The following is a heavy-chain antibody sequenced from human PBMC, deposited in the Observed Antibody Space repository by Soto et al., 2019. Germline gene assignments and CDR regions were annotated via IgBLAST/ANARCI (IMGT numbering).Heavy chain of an antibody. CDR3: ARGSPGIAARPFDY. J-gene: IGHJ4*02. CDR1: GFTFSYYY. CDR2: ISSSSSYT. D-gene: IGHD6-6*01. Sequence: PGGSLRLSCAASGFTFSYYYMSWIRQAPGKGLEWVSYISSSSSYTNYADSVKGRFTISRDNAKNSLYLQMNSLRAEDTAVYYCARGSPGIAARPFDYWGQGTLVTVSS. V-gene: IGHV3-11*06.